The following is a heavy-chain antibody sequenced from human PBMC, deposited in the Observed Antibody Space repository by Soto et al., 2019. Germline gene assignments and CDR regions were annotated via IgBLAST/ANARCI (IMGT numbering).Heavy chain of an antibody. V-gene: IGHV3-48*02. D-gene: IGHD2-2*01. Sequence: GGSLRLSCAASGFTFSSYSMNWVRQAPGKGLEWVSYISSSSSTIYYADSVKGRFTISRDNTKNSLYLQMNSLRDEDTAVYYCARDGYQLLLYYFDYWGQGTLVTVSS. CDR2: ISSSSSTI. J-gene: IGHJ4*02. CDR3: ARDGYQLLLYYFDY. CDR1: GFTFSSYS.